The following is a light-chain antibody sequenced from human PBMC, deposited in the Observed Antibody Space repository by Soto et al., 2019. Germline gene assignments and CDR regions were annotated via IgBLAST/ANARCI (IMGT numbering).Light chain of an antibody. CDR2: GAF. J-gene: IGKJ4*02. CDR3: QQYKSWPPLT. Sequence: EIVMTQSPATLSVSPGETATLSCRASQSVTYNLAWYQQKPGQGPRLLISGAFTRATGIPDRFSGSGSGTEFTLTISSQPSEDFAVYYCQQYKSWPPLTFGGATKVEIK. V-gene: IGKV3-15*01. CDR1: QSVTYN.